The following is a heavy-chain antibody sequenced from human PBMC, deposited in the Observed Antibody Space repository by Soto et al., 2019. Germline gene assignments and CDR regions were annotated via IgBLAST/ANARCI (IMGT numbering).Heavy chain of an antibody. D-gene: IGHD6-19*01. CDR1: GFTFASHA. V-gene: IGHV3-23*01. Sequence: EVQLLESGGDLVQPGGSLTLSCAASGFTFASHAMSWVRQAPGKGLEWVSGISANGGRANYADSVKGRFSLSRDNSKNTMFLQMDSLTAEDTAIYYCASWVIALGGTGYFRHWGQGTLVTVSS. J-gene: IGHJ1*01. CDR3: ASWVIALGGTGYFRH. CDR2: ISANGGRA.